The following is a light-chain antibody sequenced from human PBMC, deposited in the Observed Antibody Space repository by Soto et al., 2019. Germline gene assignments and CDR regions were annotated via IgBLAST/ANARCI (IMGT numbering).Light chain of an antibody. CDR3: HQYDSSPLT. Sequence: EIVLTQSPGTLSLSPGERATLSCRASQSVSSSYLAWYQQKPGQAPRLLIYGASSRATGIPDRFSGSGSGTDFTLTISRLEPEDFEVYYCHQYDSSPLTVGGGTKVEIK. CDR1: QSVSSSY. CDR2: GAS. V-gene: IGKV3-20*01. J-gene: IGKJ4*01.